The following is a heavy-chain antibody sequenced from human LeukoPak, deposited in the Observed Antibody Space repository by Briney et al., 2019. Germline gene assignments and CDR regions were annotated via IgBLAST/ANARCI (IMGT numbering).Heavy chain of an antibody. D-gene: IGHD2/OR15-2a*01. CDR3: AKGGKYYHFDY. J-gene: IGHJ4*02. V-gene: IGHV3-23*01. CDR2: ISGSGGST. Sequence: GGSLRLSCAASGFTFSSYAMSWVRQAPGKGLEWVSTISGSGGSTSYADSVKGRFTISRDNSKNTLYLQMNSLSAGDTAIYYCAKGGKYYHFDYWGQGTLVTVSS. CDR1: GFTFSSYA.